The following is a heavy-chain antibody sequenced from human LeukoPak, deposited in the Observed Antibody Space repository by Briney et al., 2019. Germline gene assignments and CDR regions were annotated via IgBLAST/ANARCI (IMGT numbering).Heavy chain of an antibody. CDR1: GFTVSSNY. CDR2: IYSGGST. CDR3: ARAKRYYYYGMDV. V-gene: IGHV3-66*01. Sequence: GGSLRLSCAASGFTVSSNYMSLVRQAPGRGLEWVSVIYSGGSTYYADSVKGRFTISRDNSKNTLYLQMNSLRAEDTAVYYCARAKRYYYYGMDVWGQGTTVTVSS. J-gene: IGHJ6*02.